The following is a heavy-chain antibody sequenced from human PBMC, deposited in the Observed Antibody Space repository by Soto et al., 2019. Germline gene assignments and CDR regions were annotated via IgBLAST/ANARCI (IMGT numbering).Heavy chain of an antibody. CDR3: ARGYCSSSSCNFDWYFDL. CDR2: IYHSGST. CDR1: GDSISSGGYS. V-gene: IGHV4-30-2*01. J-gene: IGHJ2*01. Sequence: QGQLQESGSGLVKPSQTLSLTCTVSGDSISSGGYSWSWIRQPPGKGLEWVGYIYHSGSTYYNPSLKSRVTISLDGSTNQFSLKLTSVTAADTAVYYCARGYCSSSSCNFDWYFDLWGRGTLVTVSS. D-gene: IGHD2-2*01.